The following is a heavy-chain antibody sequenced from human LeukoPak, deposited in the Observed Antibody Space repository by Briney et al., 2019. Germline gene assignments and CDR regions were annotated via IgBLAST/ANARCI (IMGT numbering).Heavy chain of an antibody. Sequence: SETLSLTCTVSGGSISSGGYYWSWIRQPPGKGLEWIGYIYYSGSTNYNPSLKSRVTISVDTSKNQFSLKLSSVTAADTAVYYCARVALGYYGMDVWGQGTTVTVSS. V-gene: IGHV4-61*08. CDR1: GGSISSGGYY. CDR2: IYYSGST. J-gene: IGHJ6*02. CDR3: ARVALGYYGMDV.